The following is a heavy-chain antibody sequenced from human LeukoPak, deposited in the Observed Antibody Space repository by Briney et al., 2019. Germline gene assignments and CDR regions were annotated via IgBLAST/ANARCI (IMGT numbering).Heavy chain of an antibody. Sequence: ASVKVSCKASGYTFTGYYMHWVRQAPGQGLEWMGRINPNSGGTNYAQKFQGRVTMTRDTSISTAYMELSRLRSDDTAVYYCARDLLLLCFGDGYNWFDPWGQGTLVTVSS. CDR3: ARDLLLLCFGDGYNWFDP. D-gene: IGHD3-10*01. V-gene: IGHV1-2*06. J-gene: IGHJ5*02. CDR1: GYTFTGYY. CDR2: INPNSGGT.